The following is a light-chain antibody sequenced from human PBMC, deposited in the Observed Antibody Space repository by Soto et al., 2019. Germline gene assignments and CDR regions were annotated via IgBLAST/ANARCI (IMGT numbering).Light chain of an antibody. CDR2: GAS. J-gene: IGKJ4*01. Sequence: EIVMTQSPASLSVSPGERATLSCRASQSVSSNLGWYQQKRGQAPRLLIYGASTRATGIPARFSGSGSGTEFTLTISSPQSEDLAVYYCQQYNSWPPLTFGGGTKVEIK. CDR3: QQYNSWPPLT. V-gene: IGKV3-15*01. CDR1: QSVSSN.